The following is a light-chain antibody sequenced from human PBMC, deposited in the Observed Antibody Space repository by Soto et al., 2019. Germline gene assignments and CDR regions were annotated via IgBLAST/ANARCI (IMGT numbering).Light chain of an antibody. V-gene: IGKV3-11*01. CDR1: QSVSSC. Sequence: EIVLTQSPATLSLSPGERATLSCRASQSVSSCLAWYQQKPGQAPRLLIYDASNRATGIPARFSGSWSGTDFTLTISSLEPEDFAVYYCQQRSNWWTFGQGAKV. CDR2: DAS. J-gene: IGKJ1*01. CDR3: QQRSNWWT.